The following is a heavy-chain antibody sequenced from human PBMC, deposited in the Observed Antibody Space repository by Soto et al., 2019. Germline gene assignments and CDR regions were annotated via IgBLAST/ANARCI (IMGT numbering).Heavy chain of an antibody. Sequence: SETLSITCTVSGGSISSYYWSWIRQPTGKGLEWIGRIYTSGSTNYNPSLKSRVTMSVDTSKNQFSLKLSSVTAADTAVYYCAREGFFGVVRKDYLDYWGQGTRVTVS. V-gene: IGHV4-4*07. CDR1: GGSISSYY. CDR2: IYTSGST. CDR3: AREGFFGVVRKDYLDY. D-gene: IGHD3-3*01. J-gene: IGHJ4*02.